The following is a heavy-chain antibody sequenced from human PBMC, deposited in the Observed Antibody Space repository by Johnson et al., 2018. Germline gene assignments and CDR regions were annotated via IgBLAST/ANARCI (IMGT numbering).Heavy chain of an antibody. J-gene: IGHJ3*02. Sequence: EVQLVESGGGLVQPGGSLRLSCAASGFTFSNYWMHWVRQAPGKGLVWVSRINSDGSSTNYADSVKGRFTISRDNAKNTLYLQMNSLRAEDTAGYYGAREGGVRGYAFDIWGQGTMVTVSS. V-gene: IGHV3-74*01. D-gene: IGHD1-26*01. CDR2: INSDGSST. CDR3: AREGGVRGYAFDI. CDR1: GFTFSNYW.